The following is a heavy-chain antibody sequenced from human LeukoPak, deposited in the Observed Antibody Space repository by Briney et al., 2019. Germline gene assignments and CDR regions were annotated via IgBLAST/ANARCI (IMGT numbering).Heavy chain of an antibody. Sequence: GGSLRLSCTASGFTFGDYAMSWVRQAPGKGLEWVSAISGSGGSTYYADSVKGRFTISRDNSKNTLYLQMNSLRAEDTAVYYCAREGEWELAFDIWGQGTMVTVSS. D-gene: IGHD3-10*01. CDR3: AREGEWELAFDI. J-gene: IGHJ3*02. CDR1: GFTFGDYA. V-gene: IGHV3-23*01. CDR2: ISGSGGST.